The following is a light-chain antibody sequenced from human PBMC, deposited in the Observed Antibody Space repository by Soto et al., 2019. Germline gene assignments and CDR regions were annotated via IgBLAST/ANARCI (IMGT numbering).Light chain of an antibody. V-gene: IGLV2-8*01. J-gene: IGLJ2*01. Sequence: QSALTQPPSASGSPGQSVTISCTGTSSDVGGYNYVSWYQQHPGKAPKLMIYEVNERPSGVPDRFSGSKSGNTASLTVSGLQAEDEADYYCSSYAGNNRGVFGGGTKLTVL. CDR1: SSDVGGYNY. CDR3: SSYAGNNRGV. CDR2: EVN.